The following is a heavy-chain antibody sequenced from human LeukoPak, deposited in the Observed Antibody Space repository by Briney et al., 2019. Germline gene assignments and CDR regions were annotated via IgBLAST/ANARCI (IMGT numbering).Heavy chain of an antibody. CDR2: INHSGST. Sequence: SETLSLTCIVSGASISDYYWSWIRQPPGKGLEWIGEINHSGSTNYNPSLKSRATISVDTSKNQFSLKLSSVTAADTAVYYCARALYCGGDCYLYYYYGMDVWGQGTTVTVSS. D-gene: IGHD2-21*02. J-gene: IGHJ6*02. CDR3: ARALYCGGDCYLYYYYGMDV. V-gene: IGHV4-34*01. CDR1: GASISDYY.